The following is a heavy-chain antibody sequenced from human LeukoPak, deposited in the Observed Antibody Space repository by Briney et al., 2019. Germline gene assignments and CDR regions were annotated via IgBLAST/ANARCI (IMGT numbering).Heavy chain of an antibody. J-gene: IGHJ4*02. D-gene: IGHD7-27*01. CDR3: AKNLNWGGR. CDR1: GFTFSTSA. V-gene: IGHV3-23*01. CDR2: ISGSGVT. Sequence: GGSLRLSCAASGFTFSTSAMTWVRQAPGKGLEWVSGISGSGVTDYADSVKGRFTISRDNSKNTLYLQMNSLRAEDTAVYYCAKNLNWGGRWGQGTLVTVSS.